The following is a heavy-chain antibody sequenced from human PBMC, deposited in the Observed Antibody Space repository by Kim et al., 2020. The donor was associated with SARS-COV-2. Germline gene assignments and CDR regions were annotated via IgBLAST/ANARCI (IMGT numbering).Heavy chain of an antibody. CDR1: GFTFSNAW. CDR3: TTILLNYDILTGFLGGYFDY. CDR2: IKSKTDGGTT. D-gene: IGHD3-9*01. J-gene: IGHJ4*02. V-gene: IGHV3-15*01. Sequence: GGSLRLSCAASGFTFSNAWMSWVRQAPGKGLEWVGRIKSKTDGGTTDYAAPVKGRFTISRDDSKNTLYLQMNSLKTEDTAVYYCTTILLNYDILTGFLGGYFDYWGQGTLVTVSS.